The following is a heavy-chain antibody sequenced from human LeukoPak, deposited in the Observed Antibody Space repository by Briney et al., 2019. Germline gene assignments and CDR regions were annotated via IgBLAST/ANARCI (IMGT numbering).Heavy chain of an antibody. CDR1: GGSINNHY. J-gene: IGHJ3*02. CDR3: ATKVRGGFDI. CDR2: VYKSGSI. D-gene: IGHD2-15*01. Sequence: SETLSLTCTVSGGSINNHYRNWIRQSPGKVLEWIGYVYKSGSINYNPSLKSRVTISVDTSKNQFSLKLNSVTAADTAIYYCATKVRGGFDIWGQGTMVTVSS. V-gene: IGHV4-59*11.